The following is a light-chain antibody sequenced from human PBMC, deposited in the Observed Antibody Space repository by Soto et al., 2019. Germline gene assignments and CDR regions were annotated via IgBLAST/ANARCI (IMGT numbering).Light chain of an antibody. Sequence: IVLTQSPGTLSSSPGERATLSCRASQSVSTSNLAWYQQRPGQAPRLLIYGASRRATGIQDRFSGSGSGTDFTLTISCLQSEDFATYYCQQYYSFPWTFGQGTKVDIK. J-gene: IGKJ1*01. CDR3: QQYYSFPWT. CDR2: GAS. CDR1: QSVSTSN. V-gene: IGKV3-20*01.